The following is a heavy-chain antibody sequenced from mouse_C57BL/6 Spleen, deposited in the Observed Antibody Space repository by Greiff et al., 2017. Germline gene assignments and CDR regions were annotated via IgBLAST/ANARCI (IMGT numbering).Heavy chain of an antibody. D-gene: IGHD1-1*01. CDR2: IYPGDGDT. J-gene: IGHJ1*03. V-gene: IGHV1-82*01. CDR1: GYAFSSSW. CDR3: ARYGSNLYWYFDV. Sequence: QVQLKESGPELVKPGASVKISCKASGYAFSSSWMNWVKQRPGKGLEWIGRIYPGDGDTNYNGKFKGKATLTADKSSSTAYMQLSSLTSEDSAVYFCARYGSNLYWYFDVWGTGTTVTVSS.